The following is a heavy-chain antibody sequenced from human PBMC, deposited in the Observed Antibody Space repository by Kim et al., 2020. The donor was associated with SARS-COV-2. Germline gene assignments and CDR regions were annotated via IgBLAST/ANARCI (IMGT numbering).Heavy chain of an antibody. J-gene: IGHJ3*02. Sequence: SETLSLTCTVSGGSISSSSYYWGWIRQPPGKGLEWIGSIYYSGSTYYNPSLKSRVTISVDTSKNQFSLKLSSVTAADTAVYYCASPIAAANAFDIWGQGT. CDR1: GGSISSSSYY. D-gene: IGHD6-13*01. CDR3: ASPIAAANAFDI. V-gene: IGHV4-39*01. CDR2: IYYSGST.